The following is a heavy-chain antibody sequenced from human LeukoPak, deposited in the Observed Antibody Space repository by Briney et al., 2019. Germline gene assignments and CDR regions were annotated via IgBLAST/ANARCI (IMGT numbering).Heavy chain of an antibody. CDR2: INHSGST. J-gene: IGHJ4*02. CDR1: GGSFSGYC. D-gene: IGHD6-13*01. V-gene: IGHV4-34*01. CDR3: ARGRRLLAAAGVKEFDY. Sequence: SETLSLTCAVYGGSFSGYCWSWIRQPPGKGLEWIGEINHSGSTNYNPSLKSRVTISVDTSKNQFSLKLSSVTAADTAVYYCARGRRLLAAAGVKEFDYWGQGTLVTVSS.